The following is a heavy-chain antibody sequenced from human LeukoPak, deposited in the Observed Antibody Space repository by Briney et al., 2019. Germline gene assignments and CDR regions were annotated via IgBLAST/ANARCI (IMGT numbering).Heavy chain of an antibody. CDR1: GGTFSSYA. D-gene: IGHD3-10*01. Sequence: SVKVSCKASGGTFSSYAISWVRQAPGQGLEWMGRIIPILGIANYAQKFQGRVTITADKSTSTAYMELSSLRSEDTAVYYCARPYGTHLDKYYYYYYGMDVWGQGTTVTVSS. J-gene: IGHJ6*02. CDR2: IIPILGIA. V-gene: IGHV1-69*04. CDR3: ARPYGTHLDKYYYYYYGMDV.